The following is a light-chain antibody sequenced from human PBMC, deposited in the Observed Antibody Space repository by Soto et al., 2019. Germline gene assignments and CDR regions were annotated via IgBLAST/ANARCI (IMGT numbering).Light chain of an antibody. Sequence: DIQMTQSPSSLSASVGDRVTITCQASQDISNYLNWYQQKPGKAPKLLIYDASNLETGVPSRFSGSGSGTDFTFTISSLQPEDIDTHYCQQYDNLSLTFGGGTKVDIK. CDR2: DAS. CDR1: QDISNY. V-gene: IGKV1-33*01. CDR3: QQYDNLSLT. J-gene: IGKJ4*01.